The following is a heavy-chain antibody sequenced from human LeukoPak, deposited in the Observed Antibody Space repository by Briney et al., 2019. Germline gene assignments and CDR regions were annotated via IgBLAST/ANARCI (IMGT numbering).Heavy chain of an antibody. CDR1: GYTFTNYY. J-gene: IGHJ6*03. CDR2: INPSGGST. V-gene: IGHV1-46*01. D-gene: IGHD3-3*01. Sequence: ASVKVSCKASGYTFTNYYIHWVRQAPGQGLEWMGIINPSGGSTDYAQKFQGRVTMTRDTSTSTVYMELSSLRSEDTAVYYCASFSYYDFWSGYYTTYYYYYMDVWGKGTTVTVSS. CDR3: ASFSYYDFWSGYYTTYYYYYMDV.